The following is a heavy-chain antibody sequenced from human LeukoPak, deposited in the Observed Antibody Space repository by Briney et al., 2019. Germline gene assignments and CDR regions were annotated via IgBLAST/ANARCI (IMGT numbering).Heavy chain of an antibody. CDR3: ARAHSGSYYSPLDY. V-gene: IGHV1-69*05. D-gene: IGHD1-26*01. J-gene: IGHJ4*02. CDR1: GGTFSSYA. CDR2: IIPIFGTA. Sequence: SVKVSCKASGGTFSSYAISWVRQAPGQGLEWMGGIIPIFGTANYAQKFQGRVTVTRDTSASTAYMELSSLRSEDMAVYYCARAHSGSYYSPLDYWGQGTLVTVSS.